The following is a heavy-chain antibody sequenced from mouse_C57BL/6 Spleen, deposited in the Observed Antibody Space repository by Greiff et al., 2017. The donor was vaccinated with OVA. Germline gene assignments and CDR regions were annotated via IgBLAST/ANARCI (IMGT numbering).Heavy chain of an antibody. CDR2: IYPGDGDT. CDR1: GYAFSSSW. V-gene: IGHV1-82*01. Sequence: QVQLQQSGPELVKPGASVKISCKASGYAFSSSWMNWVKQRPGQGLEWIGRIYPGDGDTNYKGKFKGKATLTADKSSSTAYMQLSSLTSEDSAVYFCARDDYYAMDYWGQGTSVTVSS. CDR3: ARDDYYAMDY. J-gene: IGHJ4*01.